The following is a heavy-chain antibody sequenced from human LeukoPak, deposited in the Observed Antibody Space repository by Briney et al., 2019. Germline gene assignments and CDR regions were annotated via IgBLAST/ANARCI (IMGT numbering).Heavy chain of an antibody. Sequence: PGGSLRLSCAASGFTFSSYEMNWVRQAPGKGLEWVSYISSSGSTIYYADSVKGRFTISRDNAKNSLYLQMNSLRAEDTAVYYCAKRDDYGGNLWFDPWGQGTLVTVSS. V-gene: IGHV3-48*03. D-gene: IGHD4-23*01. CDR1: GFTFSSYE. CDR2: ISSSGSTI. CDR3: AKRDDYGGNLWFDP. J-gene: IGHJ5*02.